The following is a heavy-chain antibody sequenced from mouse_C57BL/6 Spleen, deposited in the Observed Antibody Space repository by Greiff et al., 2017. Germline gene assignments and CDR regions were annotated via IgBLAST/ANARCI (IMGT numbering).Heavy chain of an antibody. CDR1: GYTFTDYY. CDR3: ARSWDYGSSSYYFDY. J-gene: IGHJ2*01. CDR2: INPYNGGT. Sequence: VQLQQSGPVLVKPGASVKMSCKASGYTFTDYYMNWVKQSHGKSLEWIGVINPYNGGTSYNQKFKGKATLTVDKSSSTAYMELNSLTSEDSAVYYCARSWDYGSSSYYFDYWGQGTTLTVSS. D-gene: IGHD1-1*01. V-gene: IGHV1-19*01.